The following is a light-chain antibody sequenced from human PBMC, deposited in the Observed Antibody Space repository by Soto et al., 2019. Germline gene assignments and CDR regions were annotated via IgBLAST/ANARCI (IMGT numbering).Light chain of an antibody. CDR2: AAS. Sequence: TLSPAILISATTLSVSIQMRNREDISASFALCQRNPEEAPQLLIFAASTLQSWVPSMFSGSGSVTYFTLTISILQTEDFAPYYCQQLYNCLFSFGPGTKVDIK. V-gene: IGKV1D-8*02. J-gene: IGKJ3*01. CDR1: EDISAS. CDR3: QQLYNCLFS.